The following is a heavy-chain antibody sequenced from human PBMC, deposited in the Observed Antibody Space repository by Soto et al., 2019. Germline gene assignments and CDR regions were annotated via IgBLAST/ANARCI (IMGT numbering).Heavy chain of an antibody. J-gene: IGHJ6*02. CDR1: GGSFSGYY. Sequence: SETLSLTCTVSGGSFSGYYWSWIRQPPGKGLEWIGEINHSGSTNYNPSLKSRVTISVDTSKNQFSLKLSSVTAADTAVYYCARRRGPGRYSYGSDYYYHGMDVWGQGTTVTVSS. CDR3: ARRRGPGRYSYGSDYYYHGMDV. CDR2: INHSGST. D-gene: IGHD5-18*01. V-gene: IGHV4-34*01.